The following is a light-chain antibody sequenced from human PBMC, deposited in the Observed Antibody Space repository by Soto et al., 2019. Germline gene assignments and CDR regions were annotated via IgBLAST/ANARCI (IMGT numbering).Light chain of an antibody. CDR1: QSVNSN. Sequence: EIVMTQSPATLSVSPGERATLSCRASQSVNSNLAWYQQKPGQAPRILIYAASTRATAIPARFSGSGSGTEFTLTISSLQSEDFAVYYCQQYNVWPRTFGGGTKVEIK. CDR2: AAS. J-gene: IGKJ4*01. CDR3: QQYNVWPRT. V-gene: IGKV3-15*01.